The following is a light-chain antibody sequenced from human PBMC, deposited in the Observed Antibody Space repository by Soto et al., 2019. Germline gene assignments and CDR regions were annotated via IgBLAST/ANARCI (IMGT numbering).Light chain of an antibody. CDR1: SSNIGAGYD. V-gene: IGLV1-40*01. CDR3: HSYASSLSVSYV. CDR2: GNK. Sequence: QSVLTQPPSVSGAPGQRVTISCTGSSSNIGAGYDVHWYQQRPGTAPKLLIYGNKNRPSGVPDRFSGSKSGTSASLAITGLQAEDEADYYCHSYASSLSVSYVFGTGTKLTVL. J-gene: IGLJ1*01.